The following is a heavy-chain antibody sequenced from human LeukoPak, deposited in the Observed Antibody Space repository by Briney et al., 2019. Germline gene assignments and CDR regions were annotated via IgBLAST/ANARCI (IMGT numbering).Heavy chain of an antibody. CDR2: IIPIFGTA. CDR1: GGTFSSYA. J-gene: IGHJ3*02. D-gene: IGHD6-13*01. CDR3: ARGSSSWYGDAFDI. V-gene: IGHV1-69*06. Sequence: ASVKVSCKASGGTFSSYAISWVRQAPGQGLEWMGGIIPIFGTANYAQKFQGRVTITADKSTSTAYMELSSLRSDDTAVYYCARGSSSWYGDAFDIWGQGTMVTVSS.